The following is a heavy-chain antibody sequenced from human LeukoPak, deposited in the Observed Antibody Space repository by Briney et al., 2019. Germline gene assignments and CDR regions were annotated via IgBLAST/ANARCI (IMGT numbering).Heavy chain of an antibody. D-gene: IGHD3-16*02. J-gene: IGHJ4*02. CDR3: ARDPNYDYVWGSYRYGNYFDY. V-gene: IGHV1-18*01. CDR1: GYTFTSYG. Sequence: ASVKVSCKASGYTFTSYGISWVRQAPGQGLEWMGWISAYNGNTNYAQKLQGRVTMTTDTSTSTAYMELRSLRSDDTTVYYCARDPNYDYVWGSYRYGNYFDYWGQGTLVTVSS. CDR2: ISAYNGNT.